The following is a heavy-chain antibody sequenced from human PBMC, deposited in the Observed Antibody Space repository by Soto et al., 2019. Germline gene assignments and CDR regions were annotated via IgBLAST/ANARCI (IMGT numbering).Heavy chain of an antibody. CDR2: INPSGGST. D-gene: IGHD3-22*01. CDR3: ARGPHMIVVSLDFDY. J-gene: IGHJ4*02. CDR1: GYTFTSYY. V-gene: IGHV1-46*01. Sequence: QVQLVQSGAEVKKPGASVKVSCKASGYTFTSYYMHWVRQAPGQGLEWMGIINPSGGSTSYAQKFQGRVTMTRDTSTSTVYMELSSLRSEDTAVYYCARGPHMIVVSLDFDYWGQGTLVTVSS.